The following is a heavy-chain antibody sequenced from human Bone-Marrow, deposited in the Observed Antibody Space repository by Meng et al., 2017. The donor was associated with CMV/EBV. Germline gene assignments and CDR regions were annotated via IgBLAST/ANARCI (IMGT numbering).Heavy chain of an antibody. D-gene: IGHD6-19*01. V-gene: IGHV1-2*02. CDR1: GYTVTDYY. Sequence: QVHLVQSGAAVKKPGASVKVSCKASGYTVTDYYIHWVRQAPGQWLEWMGWINPNDDTNYAQNFQGRVTMTRDMSINTVYMELSRLTPDDTAVYYCARSSGWSRFDYWGLGTLVTVSS. J-gene: IGHJ4*02. CDR3: ARSSGWSRFDY. CDR2: INPNDDT.